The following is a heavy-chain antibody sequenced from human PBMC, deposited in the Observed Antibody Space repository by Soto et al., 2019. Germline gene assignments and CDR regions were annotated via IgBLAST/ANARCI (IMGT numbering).Heavy chain of an antibody. CDR2: MNPNSGNT. CDR1: GYTFTSYD. CDR3: ARAREYSSSSLLNYYYYYMDV. Sequence: ASVKVSCKASGYTFTSYDINWVRQATGQGLEWMGWMNPNSGNTGYAQKFQGRVTMTRNTSISTAYMELSSLRPEDTAVYYCARAREYSSSSLLNYYYYYMDVWGKGTTVTVSS. J-gene: IGHJ6*03. V-gene: IGHV1-8*01. D-gene: IGHD6-6*01.